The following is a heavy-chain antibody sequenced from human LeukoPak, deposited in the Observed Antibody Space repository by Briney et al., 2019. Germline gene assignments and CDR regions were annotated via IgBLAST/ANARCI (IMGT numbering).Heavy chain of an antibody. CDR1: GGSISSYY. V-gene: IGHV4-59*08. J-gene: IGHJ4*02. CDR2: IYYSGST. D-gene: IGHD5-18*01. Sequence: HSETLSLTCTVSGGSISSYYWSWIRQPPGKGLEWIGYIYYSGSTNYNPSLKSRVTISVDTSKNQFSLKLSSVTAADTAVYYCARHRGYSYGPSVYYFDYWGQGTLVTVSS. CDR3: ARHRGYSYGPSVYYFDY.